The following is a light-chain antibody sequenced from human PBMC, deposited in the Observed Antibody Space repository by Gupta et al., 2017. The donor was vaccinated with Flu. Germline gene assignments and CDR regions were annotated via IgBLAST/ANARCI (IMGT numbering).Light chain of an antibody. CDR1: QSVSSSY. Sequence: EIVLTQSPGTLSLSPGERATLSCRASQSVSSSYLAWYQQKPGQAPRLLIYGASSRATGIPDRFSGSGSGTDFTLTISILDPEDFAVYYSQQEGSRLVTFGQGTKVEIK. CDR2: GAS. J-gene: IGKJ1*01. CDR3: QQEGSRLVT. V-gene: IGKV3-20*01.